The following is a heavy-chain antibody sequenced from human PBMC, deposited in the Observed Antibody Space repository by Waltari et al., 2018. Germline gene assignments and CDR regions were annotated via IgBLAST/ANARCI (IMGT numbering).Heavy chain of an antibody. Sequence: EVQLVESGGGLVQPGGSLRLSCAASGFLPSNHDMHWVRQATGKGLEWVSGVGSGGDTYYLDSVKGRFSISRENAKNSLYLQMDSLRAGDTAVYYCARVGDKSLNYGLDVWGQGTTVTVSS. D-gene: IGHD2-21*01. V-gene: IGHV3-13*01. CDR3: ARVGDKSLNYGLDV. CDR1: GFLPSNHD. J-gene: IGHJ6*02. CDR2: VGSGGDT.